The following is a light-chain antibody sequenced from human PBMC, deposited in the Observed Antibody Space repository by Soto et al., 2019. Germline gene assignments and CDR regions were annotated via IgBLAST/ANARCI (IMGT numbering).Light chain of an antibody. J-gene: IGLJ1*01. Sequence: QSVLTQPASVSGSPGQSITISCTGSRSDVGGYNYVSWYQHHPGKAPKLIIYEVSNRPSGVSNRFSGSKSGNTASLTISGLQAEDEADYYCSSYATSSTPLYVFGTGTKLTVL. CDR1: RSDVGGYNY. CDR2: EVS. CDR3: SSYATSSTPLYV. V-gene: IGLV2-14*01.